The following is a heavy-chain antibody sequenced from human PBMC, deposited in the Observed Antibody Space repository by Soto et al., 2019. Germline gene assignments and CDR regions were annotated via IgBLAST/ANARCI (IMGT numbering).Heavy chain of an antibody. CDR2: INAGNGNT. J-gene: IGHJ4*02. CDR3: ARDSLPVRQVTFDY. CDR1: GYTFTSYA. V-gene: IGHV1-3*01. Sequence: ASVKVSCKASGYTFTSYAMHWVRQAPGQRLEWMGWINAGNGNTKYSQKFQGRVTITRDTSASTAYMELSSLRSEDTAVYYCARDSLPVRQVTFDYWGQGTLVTVSS. D-gene: IGHD2-21*02.